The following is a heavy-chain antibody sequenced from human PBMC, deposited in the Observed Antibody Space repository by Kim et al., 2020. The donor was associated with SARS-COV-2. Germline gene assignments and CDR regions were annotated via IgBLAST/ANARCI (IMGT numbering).Heavy chain of an antibody. V-gene: IGHV4-39*07. CDR2: IYYSGST. Sequence: SETLSLTCTVSGGSISSSSYYWGWIRQPPGKGLEWIGSIYYSGSTYYNPSLKSRVTISVDTSKNQFSLKLSSVTAADTAVYYCARDPSPKTSMVRGVIIRAPRRAGYWGQGTLVTVSS. D-gene: IGHD3-10*01. CDR3: ARDPSPKTSMVRGVIIRAPRRAGY. J-gene: IGHJ4*02. CDR1: GGSISSSSYY.